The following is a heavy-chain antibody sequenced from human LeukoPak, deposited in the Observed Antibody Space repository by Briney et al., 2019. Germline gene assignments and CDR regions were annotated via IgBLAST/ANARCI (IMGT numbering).Heavy chain of an antibody. CDR3: AKDQFVEYYFDY. D-gene: IGHD5-24*01. J-gene: IGHJ4*02. V-gene: IGHV3-30*18. CDR2: ISYDGSNK. Sequence: PGGSLRLSCAASGFTFSSYGMHWVRQAPGKGLEWVAVISYDGSNKYYADSVKGRFTISRDNSKNTLYLQMNSLRAEDTAVYYCAKDQFVEYYFDYWGQGTLVTVSS. CDR1: GFTFSSYG.